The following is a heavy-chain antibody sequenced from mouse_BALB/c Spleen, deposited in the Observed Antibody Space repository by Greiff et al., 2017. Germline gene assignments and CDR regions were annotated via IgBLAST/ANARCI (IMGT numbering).Heavy chain of an antibody. CDR1: GYSFTDYY. CDR3: ARRRLQDY. V-gene: IGHV1-42*01. J-gene: IGHJ2*01. CDR2: INPSTGGT. Sequence: EVQGVESGPELVKTGASVKISCKASGYSFTDYYMHWVKQSPEKSFEWIGEINPSTGGTSYNQKFKGKATLTVDKSSSTAYMQLKSLTSEDSAVYYCARRRLQDYWGQGTTLTVSS. D-gene: IGHD3-2*02.